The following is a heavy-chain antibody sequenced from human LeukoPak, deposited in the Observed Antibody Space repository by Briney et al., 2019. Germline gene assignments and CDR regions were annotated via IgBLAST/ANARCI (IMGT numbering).Heavy chain of an antibody. CDR2: IWYDGSNK. CDR3: AREMSGGDAFDG. J-gene: IGHJ3*01. CDR1: GFTFSSFG. Sequence: GGSLRLSCAASGFTFSSFGMYWVRQAPGKGLEWVALIWYDGSNKYYADSVKGRFTISRDNSKNTLYLQMNSLRAEDTAVYYCAREMSGGDAFDGWGQGRMVTV. V-gene: IGHV3-33*01. D-gene: IGHD1-14*01.